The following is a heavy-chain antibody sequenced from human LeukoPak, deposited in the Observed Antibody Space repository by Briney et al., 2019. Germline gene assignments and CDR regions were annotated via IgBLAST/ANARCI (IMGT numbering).Heavy chain of an antibody. D-gene: IGHD3-16*02. CDR3: ATAVRSPDYDYVWGSYRWRAYFDY. CDR1: GYTLTELS. CDR2: FDPEDGET. Sequence: ASVKVSCKVSGYTLTELSMHWVRQAPGKGLEWMGGFDPEDGETIYAQKFQGRVTMTEDTSTDTAYMELSSLRSEDTAVYYCATAVRSPDYDYVWGSYRWRAYFDYWGQGTLVTVSS. V-gene: IGHV1-24*01. J-gene: IGHJ4*02.